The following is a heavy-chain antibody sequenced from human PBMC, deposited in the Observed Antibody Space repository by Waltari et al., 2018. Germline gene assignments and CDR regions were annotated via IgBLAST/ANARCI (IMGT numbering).Heavy chain of an antibody. CDR1: GDSVSSNSAA. CDR3: VRDWGSPPRLEY. V-gene: IGHV6-1*01. Sequence: QVQLQQSGPGLVKPSQTLSLTCAISGDSVSSNSAAWNWIRQSPARGLEWLGRTYYRSKWYKQDAGSVKRRIPINPDPSQTHFSLELNSVTPEDTAVYYCVRDWGSPPRLEYWGQGSLVTVSS. D-gene: IGHD3-16*01. CDR2: TYYRSKWYK. J-gene: IGHJ4*02.